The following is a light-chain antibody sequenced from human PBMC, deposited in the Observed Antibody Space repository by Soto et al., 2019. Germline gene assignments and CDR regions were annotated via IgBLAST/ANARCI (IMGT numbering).Light chain of an antibody. V-gene: IGKV1-39*01. J-gene: IGKJ5*01. CDR1: QSILTY. CDR2: AAS. CDR3: QQSYNTLIT. Sequence: DIQMTQSPSSLSASVGDRVTITCRASQSILTYLHWYQQKAGEAPKLLIYAASSLQSGVPSRFSGSLSVTDFTLTISSLQPEDFATYYCQQSYNTLITFGQGTRLEIK.